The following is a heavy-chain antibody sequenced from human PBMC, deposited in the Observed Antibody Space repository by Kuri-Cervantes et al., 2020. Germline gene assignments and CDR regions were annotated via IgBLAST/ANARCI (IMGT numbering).Heavy chain of an antibody. CDR1: GYSFTNSW. V-gene: IGHV5-51*01. CDR2: IYPGDSDT. Sequence: KVSCKGSGYSFTNSWIGWVRQMPGKGLEWMGIIYPGDSDTRYSPSFQGQVTISADKSISTAYLQWSSLKASDTAMYYCARQRIHYDSSGYLDPWGQGTLVTVSS. D-gene: IGHD3-22*01. CDR3: ARQRIHYDSSGYLDP. J-gene: IGHJ5*02.